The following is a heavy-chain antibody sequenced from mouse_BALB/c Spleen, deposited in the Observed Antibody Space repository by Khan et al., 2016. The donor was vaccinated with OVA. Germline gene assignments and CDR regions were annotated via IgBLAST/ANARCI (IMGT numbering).Heavy chain of an antibody. J-gene: IGHJ2*01. CDR3: AREEALYYFDY. D-gene: IGHD3-2*02. Sequence: LVESGAELVRPGASVKLSCKTSGYIFTSYWIHWVKQRSGQGLEWFARIYPGTDNTYYNEKLKDKVTLTADKSSRTVYMQLSSLKSEDSAVYCCAREEALYYFDYWGQGTTLTVSS. CDR2: IYPGTDNT. CDR1: GYIFTSYW. V-gene: IGHV1-76*01.